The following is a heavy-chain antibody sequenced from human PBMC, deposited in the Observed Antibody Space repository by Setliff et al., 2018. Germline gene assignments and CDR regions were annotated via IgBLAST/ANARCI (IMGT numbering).Heavy chain of an antibody. CDR3: ARDDTYDFWGGHGHLDS. V-gene: IGHV4-4*02. D-gene: IGHD3-3*01. CDR2: IYRTEST. Sequence: TSETLSLTCAVSSGSISYNNWWTWVRQPPGKGLEWIGEIYRTESTNYNPSLKSRVTISLDKSKNQFSLELSSVTAADTAVYYCARDDTYDFWGGHGHLDSWGQGILVTVSS. J-gene: IGHJ4*02. CDR1: SGSISYNNW.